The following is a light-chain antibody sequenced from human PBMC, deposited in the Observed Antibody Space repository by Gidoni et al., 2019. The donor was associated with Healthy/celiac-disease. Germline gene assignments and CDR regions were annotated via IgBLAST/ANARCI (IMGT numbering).Light chain of an antibody. CDR3: QQRSNWPRT. CDR1: QSVSSY. CDR2: DAS. V-gene: IGKV3-11*01. J-gene: IGKJ1*01. Sequence: EIVLTQSPATLSLSPGERATLSCRASQSVSSYLAWYQQKPGQAPRLLIYDASNRATGIPARFSGSGSGTDFTLTISSLEPEDFAVYYCQQRSNWPRTFVQGTKVEI.